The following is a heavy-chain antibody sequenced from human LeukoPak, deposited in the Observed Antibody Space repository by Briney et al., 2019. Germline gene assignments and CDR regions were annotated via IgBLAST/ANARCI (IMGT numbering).Heavy chain of an antibody. V-gene: IGHV3-48*03. CDR1: GFTFSRYE. D-gene: IGHD5-18*01. Sequence: GGSLRLSCAASGFTFSRYEMNWVRQAPGKGLEWVSYISASTTTTYYGDSVQRRFTISTDNAKNSLHLQISSLRDEDTAIYYCAKATDTYAYLFDQWGQGTLVTVSS. J-gene: IGHJ4*02. CDR3: AKATDTYAYLFDQ. CDR2: ISASTTTT.